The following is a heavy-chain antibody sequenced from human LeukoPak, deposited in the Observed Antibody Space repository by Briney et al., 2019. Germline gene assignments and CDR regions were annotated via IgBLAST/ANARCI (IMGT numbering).Heavy chain of an antibody. V-gene: IGHV3-7*01. Sequence: GGSLRLSCAASGFTFSSYAMSWFRQTPGKGLEWVANIHEDGSVTNYVDSVKGRFTISRDNARNSVYLQLNSLRAEDTALYYCARGRGWVDHWGQGTLVTVSS. CDR3: ARGRGWVDH. CDR2: IHEDGSVT. D-gene: IGHD3-16*01. CDR1: GFTFSSYA. J-gene: IGHJ4*02.